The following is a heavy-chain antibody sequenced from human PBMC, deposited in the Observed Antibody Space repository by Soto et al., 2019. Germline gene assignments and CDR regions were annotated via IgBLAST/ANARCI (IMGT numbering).Heavy chain of an antibody. CDR2: IDKSGGDT. CDR1: GFTFTNYL. J-gene: IGHJ4*02. Sequence: GGSLRLSCAASGFTFTNYLMTWVRQAPGKGLEWVSSIDKSGGDTYYADSVKGRFTISRDNSKNALYLQMNGLRAEDTALYYCAKDTYSSSWYFWGQGTLVTVSS. CDR3: AKDTYSSSWYF. D-gene: IGHD2-2*01. V-gene: IGHV3-23*05.